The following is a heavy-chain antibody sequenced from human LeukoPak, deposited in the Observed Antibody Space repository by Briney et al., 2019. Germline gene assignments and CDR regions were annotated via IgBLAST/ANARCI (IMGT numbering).Heavy chain of an antibody. D-gene: IGHD1-26*01. J-gene: IGHJ4*02. V-gene: IGHV3-30-3*01. Sequence: PGRSLRLSCAASGFTFSSYAMYWVRQAPGKGLEWVAVISYDGSNKYYADSVKGRFTISRDNSKNTLYLQMNSLRAEDTAVYYCARDRGSYYVWYYFDYWGQGTLVTVSS. CDR3: ARDRGSYYVWYYFDY. CDR1: GFTFSSYA. CDR2: ISYDGSNK.